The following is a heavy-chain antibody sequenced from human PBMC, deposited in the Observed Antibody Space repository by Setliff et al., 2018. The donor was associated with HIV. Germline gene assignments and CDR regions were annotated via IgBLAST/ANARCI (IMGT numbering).Heavy chain of an antibody. CDR2: ISYDGSNK. V-gene: IGHV3-30-3*01. Sequence: GGSLRLSCAASGFTLVGYALNWVRQAPGKGLEWVAVISYDGSNKYYADSVKGRFTISRDNSKNTLYLQMNRLRTEDTAVFYCARGDNFGSGTYYKEIYNFDYWGPGILVTVSS. CDR1: GFTLVGYA. D-gene: IGHD3-10*01. CDR3: ARGDNFGSGTYYKEIYNFDY. J-gene: IGHJ4*02.